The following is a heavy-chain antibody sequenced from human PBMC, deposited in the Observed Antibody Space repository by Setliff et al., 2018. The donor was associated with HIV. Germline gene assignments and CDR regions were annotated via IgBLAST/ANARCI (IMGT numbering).Heavy chain of an antibody. CDR3: ASGRTRIAAH. J-gene: IGHJ4*02. CDR1: GASIRSFH. D-gene: IGHD6-13*01. V-gene: IGHV4-59*01. Sequence: SETLSLTCTVSGASIRSFHWSWIRPPPGKGLEWIGYIYYSGSANYTPSLKSRVTISLDTSKSQFSLKLSSVTAADTAMYYCASGRTRIAAHWGQGTLVTVSS. CDR2: IYYSGSA.